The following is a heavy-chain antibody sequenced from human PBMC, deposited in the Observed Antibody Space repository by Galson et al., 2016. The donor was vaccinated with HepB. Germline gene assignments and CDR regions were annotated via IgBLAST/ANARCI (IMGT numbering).Heavy chain of an antibody. CDR1: GFTFITYS. J-gene: IGHJ4*02. CDR2: ISSSSSFI. V-gene: IGHV3-21*01. D-gene: IGHD6-6*01. CDR3: AREGDPGRQLVRRSSFDY. Sequence: SLRLSCAPSGFTFITYSMNWVRQAPGRGLEWVSSISSSSSFIYYADSVKGRFTISRDNAKNSLYLQMNNLRAEDTAVYYCAREGDPGRQLVRRSSFDYWGQGTLVTVSS.